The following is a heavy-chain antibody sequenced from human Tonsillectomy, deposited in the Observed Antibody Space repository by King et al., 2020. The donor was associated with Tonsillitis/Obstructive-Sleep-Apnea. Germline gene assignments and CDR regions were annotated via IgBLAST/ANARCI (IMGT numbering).Heavy chain of an antibody. D-gene: IGHD3-22*01. CDR1: GFTFSSYG. CDR2: ISYDGNNK. J-gene: IGHJ6*03. Sequence: VQLVESGGGVVQPGRSLRLSCAASGFTFSSYGMNWVRQAPGKGLEWVAVISYDGNNKYYADSVKGRFTISRDNSKNTLYLQMNSLRAKDTAVYYCAKEQDYYDSSGSTDYMDVWGKGTTVTVSS. CDR3: AKEQDYYDSSGSTDYMDV. V-gene: IGHV3-30*18.